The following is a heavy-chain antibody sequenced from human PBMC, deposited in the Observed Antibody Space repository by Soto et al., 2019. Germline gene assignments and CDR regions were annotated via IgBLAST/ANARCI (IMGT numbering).Heavy chain of an antibody. J-gene: IGHJ3*02. CDR1: GGSISSGGYY. Sequence: QVQLQESGPGLVKPSQTLSLTCTVSGGSISSGGYYWSWIRQHPGKGLEWIGYIYYSGSPYYNPSLKNRVTISVDTSKKQFALNLSSVTAADTAVYYCARAVLGLVTTNPGAFDIWGQGTIVTVSS. CDR3: ARAVLGLVTTNPGAFDI. CDR2: IYYSGSP. V-gene: IGHV4-31*03. D-gene: IGHD4-4*01.